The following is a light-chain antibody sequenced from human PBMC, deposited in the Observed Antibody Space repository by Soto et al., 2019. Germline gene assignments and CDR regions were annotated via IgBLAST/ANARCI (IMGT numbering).Light chain of an antibody. V-gene: IGKV2-28*01. J-gene: IGKJ4*01. Sequence: DIVMTQSPLSLPVTPGEPASISCRSSQSLLHSNGYNYLDWYLQKPGQSPQLLIYLGSNRASGVPDRFSGSGSDTDFTLKISRVEAEDVGVYYCQQALQTPLTFGGGTKVEIK. CDR1: QSLLHSNGYNY. CDR3: QQALQTPLT. CDR2: LGS.